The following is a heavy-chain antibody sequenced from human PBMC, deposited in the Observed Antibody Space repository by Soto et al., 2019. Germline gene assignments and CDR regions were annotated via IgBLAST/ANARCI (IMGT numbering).Heavy chain of an antibody. CDR2: IYYSGSA. CDR3: SRLYWGRFFDF. V-gene: IGHV4-39*01. J-gene: IGHJ2*01. D-gene: IGHD7-27*01. CDR1: GGSISTSVYY. Sequence: SETLSLTRTVPGGSISTSVYYWGWIRQPPGRGLEWMANIYYSGSAYYNPSLKSRVTISVDTSENQFSLKLSSVTAADTAVFYCSRLYWGRFFDFSGRGTPVPGSS.